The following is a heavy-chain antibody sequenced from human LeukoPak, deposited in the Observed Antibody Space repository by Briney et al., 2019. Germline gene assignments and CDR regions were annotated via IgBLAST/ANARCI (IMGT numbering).Heavy chain of an antibody. CDR3: ASYPRYVSTPPFDY. CDR2: INPNTGDT. V-gene: IGHV1-2*02. CDR1: GYTFTAYY. J-gene: IGHJ4*02. Sequence: ASVKVSCKASGYTFTAYYMHWVRQAPGQGPEWMGWINPNTGDTKYAQKFQGRVTMTRDTTISTAYLELSRLTSDDTSVYYCASYPRYVSTPPFDYWGQGTLVTVSS. D-gene: IGHD2-15*01.